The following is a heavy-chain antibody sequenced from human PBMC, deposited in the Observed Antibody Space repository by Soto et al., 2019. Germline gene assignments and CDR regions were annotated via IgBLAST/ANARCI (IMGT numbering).Heavy chain of an antibody. Sequence: SETLSLTCTVSGGSIRSYFYLWVRQPPGKGLEWIGSVYYTGTTDYNPSLKSRVTISVDTSKTQFSLNLRSVTAADTAVYYCAIDLAAVPRAFDYWGRGTLVTVSS. D-gene: IGHD6-13*01. CDR2: VYYTGTT. J-gene: IGHJ4*02. CDR3: AIDLAAVPRAFDY. CDR1: GGSIRSYF. V-gene: IGHV4-59*01.